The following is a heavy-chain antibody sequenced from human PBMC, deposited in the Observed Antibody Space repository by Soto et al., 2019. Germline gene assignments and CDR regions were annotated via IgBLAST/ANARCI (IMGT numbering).Heavy chain of an antibody. CDR1: RGSLRLQIYY. J-gene: IGHJ5*02. V-gene: IGHV4-39*01. CDR2: ASDSGTS. D-gene: IGHD1-20*01. CDR3: TRRYNWSDYYFDP. Sequence: SETRSLTCTVSRGSLRLQIYYSTWFCQTPGQGLAWLGSASDSGTSYFNPALKARVTISVDTSTNQFSLRLTSVTAADTAVYYCTRRYNWSDYYFDPWGQGTLVTVSS.